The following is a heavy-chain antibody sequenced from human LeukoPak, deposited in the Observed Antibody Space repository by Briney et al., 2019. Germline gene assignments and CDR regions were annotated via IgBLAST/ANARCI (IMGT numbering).Heavy chain of an antibody. Sequence: GGSLRLSCAASGFTFSSYWMHWVRQAPGKGLVWVSRINSDGSSTSYADSVKGRFTISRDNAKNTLYLQMNSLRAEDTAVYYCARTLITMIGVPSFDYWGQGTLVTVSS. D-gene: IGHD3-22*01. J-gene: IGHJ4*02. CDR1: GFTFSSYW. CDR3: ARTLITMIGVPSFDY. V-gene: IGHV3-74*01. CDR2: INSDGSST.